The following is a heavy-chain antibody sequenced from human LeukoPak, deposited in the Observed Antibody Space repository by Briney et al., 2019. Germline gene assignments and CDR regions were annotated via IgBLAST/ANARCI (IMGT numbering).Heavy chain of an antibody. D-gene: IGHD3-3*01. CDR2: INWNGGST. CDR1: GFTFDDYA. CDR3: ARVKGSGYRNSIDY. J-gene: IGHJ4*02. V-gene: IGHV3-20*04. Sequence: GGSPRLSCAASGFTFDDYAMNWVRQAPGKGLEWVSGINWNGGSTYYRDSVKGRFTISRDNAKNSLYLQMNSLRAEDTALYYCARVKGSGYRNSIDYWGQGTLVTVSS.